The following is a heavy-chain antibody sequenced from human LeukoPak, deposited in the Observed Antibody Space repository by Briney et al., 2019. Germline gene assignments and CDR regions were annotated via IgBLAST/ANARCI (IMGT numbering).Heavy chain of an antibody. CDR1: GFSFSTYG. CDR2: ISSVSTYI. Sequence: GGSLRLSCAASGFSFSTYGMNWVRQAPGKGLEWVSSISSVSTYINYADSVKGRFTISRDNGKNSLFLQMNSLRAEDTAVYYCARDLDSLDYWGQGTLVTVSS. V-gene: IGHV3-21*01. J-gene: IGHJ4*02. D-gene: IGHD2-2*03. CDR3: ARDLDSLDY.